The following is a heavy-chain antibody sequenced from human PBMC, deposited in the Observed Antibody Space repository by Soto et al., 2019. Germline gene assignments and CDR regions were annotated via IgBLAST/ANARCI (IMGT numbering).Heavy chain of an antibody. CDR2: IYWDDDK. Sequence: QITLKESGPTLVKHTQTLTLTCTFSGFSLSTSGVGVGWIRQPPGKALEGLALIYWDDDKRYSPSLKSRLTITKDTSKTQVVLTMTNMDPLDTATYYCAHYFYGVTDYWGQGTLVTVSS. V-gene: IGHV2-5*02. CDR3: AHYFYGVTDY. J-gene: IGHJ4*02. CDR1: GFSLSTSGVG. D-gene: IGHD4-17*01.